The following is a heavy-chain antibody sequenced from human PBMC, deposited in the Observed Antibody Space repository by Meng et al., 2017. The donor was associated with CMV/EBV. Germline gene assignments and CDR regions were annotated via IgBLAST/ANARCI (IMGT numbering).Heavy chain of an antibody. CDR2: ISSSSSYI. V-gene: IGHV3-21*01. CDR3: ARGPLYCSSTSCLTWDYYYYYGMDV. CDR1: GFTFSSYS. D-gene: IGHD2-2*01. J-gene: IGHJ6*02. Sequence: GESLKISCAASGFTFSSYSMNWVRQAPGKGLERVSSISSSSSYIYYADSVKGRFTISRDNAKNSLYLQMNSLRAEDTAVYYCARGPLYCSSTSCLTWDYYYYYGMDVWGQGTTVTVSS.